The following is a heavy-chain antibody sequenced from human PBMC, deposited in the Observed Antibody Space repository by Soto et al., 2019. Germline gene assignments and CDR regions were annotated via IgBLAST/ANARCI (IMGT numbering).Heavy chain of an antibody. J-gene: IGHJ4*02. CDR3: ARGFPAGE. V-gene: IGHV4-34*01. Sequence: SETLSLTCAVYGGSFSGYYWSWIRQPPGKGLEWIGEINHSGSTNYNPSLKSRVTISVDTSKNQFSLKLSSVTAADTAVYYCARGFPAGEWGQGTLVTVSS. CDR2: INHSGST. D-gene: IGHD2-21*01. CDR1: GGSFSGYY.